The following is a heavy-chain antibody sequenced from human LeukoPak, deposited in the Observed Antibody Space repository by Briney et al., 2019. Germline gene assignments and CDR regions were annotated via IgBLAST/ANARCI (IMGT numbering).Heavy chain of an antibody. Sequence: PGGSLRLSCAASGFTFSTYWMHWVRQAPGKGLEWVSRINTDGSSTRYADSVKGRFTISRDNSKNTLYLQMNSLRAEDTAVYYCAKTPTYSSGWYYFDYWGQGTLVTVSS. D-gene: IGHD6-19*01. V-gene: IGHV3-74*01. CDR1: GFTFSTYW. CDR2: INTDGSST. CDR3: AKTPTYSSGWYYFDY. J-gene: IGHJ4*02.